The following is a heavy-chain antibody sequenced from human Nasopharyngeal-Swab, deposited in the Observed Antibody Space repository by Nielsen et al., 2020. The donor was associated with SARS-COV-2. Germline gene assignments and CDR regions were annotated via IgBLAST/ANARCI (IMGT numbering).Heavy chain of an antibody. CDR2: IKQDGSDQ. CDR1: GFSFRSYE. Sequence: GESLKISCAASGFSFRSYEMNWVRQAPGKGLEWVANIKQDGSDQYYVDSVKGRFTISRDNAKNSLYLQMNSLRAEDTAVYYCARGTWYSSSGASYYYYYGMDVWGQGTTVTVSS. V-gene: IGHV3-7*01. D-gene: IGHD6-13*01. J-gene: IGHJ6*02. CDR3: ARGTWYSSSGASYYYYYGMDV.